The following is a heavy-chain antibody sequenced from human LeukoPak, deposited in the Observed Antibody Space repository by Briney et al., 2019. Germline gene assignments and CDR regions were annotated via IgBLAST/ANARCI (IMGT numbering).Heavy chain of an antibody. Sequence: GGSLRLSCAASGFTFSSYAMSWVRQAPGKGLEWVSAISGSGGSTYYADSVKGRFTISRDNSKNTLYLQMNSLRAEDTAVYYCAKVSPPIMVRGVTATDYWGQGTLVTVSS. CDR1: GFTFSSYA. J-gene: IGHJ4*02. CDR3: AKVSPPIMVRGVTATDY. CDR2: ISGSGGST. D-gene: IGHD3-10*01. V-gene: IGHV3-23*01.